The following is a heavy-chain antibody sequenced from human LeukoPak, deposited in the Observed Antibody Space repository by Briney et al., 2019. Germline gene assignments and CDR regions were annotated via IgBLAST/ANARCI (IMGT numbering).Heavy chain of an antibody. D-gene: IGHD5-12*01. CDR1: GFSFSDYP. J-gene: IGHJ6*02. CDR2: ISAGADVI. V-gene: IGHV3-23*01. CDR3: AKDIVATTNYYYYYGMDV. Sequence: GGSLRLSCEAAGFSFSDYPMGWVRRASGKRLEWVSGISAGADVIFYADPVKGRFTISRDNSKNTLYLQMNSLRAEDTALYYCAKDIVATTNYYYYYGMDVWGQGTTVTVSS.